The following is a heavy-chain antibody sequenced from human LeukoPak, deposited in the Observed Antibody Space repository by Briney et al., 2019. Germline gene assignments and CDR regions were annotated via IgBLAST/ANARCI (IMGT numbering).Heavy chain of an antibody. CDR3: ARGQEGSGYDSAADFDY. CDR1: GFTFSSYS. CDR2: ISSSSSYI. D-gene: IGHD5-12*01. Sequence: GGSLRLSCAASGFTFSSYSKNWVRQAPGKGLEWVSSISSSSSYIYYADSMKGRFTISRDNSKNTLYLQMNSLRADDTAVYYCARGQEGSGYDSAADFDYWGQGTLVTVSS. J-gene: IGHJ4*02. V-gene: IGHV3-21*01.